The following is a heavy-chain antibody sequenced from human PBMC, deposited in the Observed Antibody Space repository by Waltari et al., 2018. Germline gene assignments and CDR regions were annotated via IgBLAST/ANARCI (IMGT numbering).Heavy chain of an antibody. CDR1: GYLFTNYY. V-gene: IGHV1-2*02. CDR3: ARRKGYCTSSTCPPVQGYFGY. Sequence: QVQLVQSGAGVKKPGASVKIACKASGYLFTNYYMYWVRQAPGQGLEWMGWINPNSGGTNHAQKFQGRVTMTRDTSISTAYMELTRLRSDDTAVYFCARRKGYCTSSTCPPVQGYFGYWGQGTLVTVSS. D-gene: IGHD2-2*01. J-gene: IGHJ4*02. CDR2: INPNSGGT.